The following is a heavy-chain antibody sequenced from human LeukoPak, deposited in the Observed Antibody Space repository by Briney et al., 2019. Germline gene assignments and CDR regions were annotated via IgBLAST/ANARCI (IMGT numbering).Heavy chain of an antibody. CDR1: GLTFNNYA. CDR2: MSSSGGSI. J-gene: IGHJ4*02. Sequence: GGSLRLSCAASGLTFNNYAMSWVRQAPGKGLEGVSAMSSSGGSIYYADSVKGRFTISRDNTKNTLYLQMNSLRAEDTAVYYCAKDRGRQLETHFGSWGQGTLVIVSS. D-gene: IGHD6-13*01. V-gene: IGHV3-23*01. CDR3: AKDRGRQLETHFGS.